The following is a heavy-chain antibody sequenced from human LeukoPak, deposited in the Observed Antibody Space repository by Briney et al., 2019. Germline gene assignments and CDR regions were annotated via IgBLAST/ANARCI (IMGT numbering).Heavy chain of an antibody. D-gene: IGHD3-22*01. CDR2: INPNSGGT. V-gene: IGHV1-2*02. Sequence: ASVKVSCKASGYTFTGYYMHWVRQAPGQGLEWMGWINPNSGGTNYAQKFQGRVTMTRDTSISTAYMELSRLRSDDTAVYYCAREGAYDSSGYAGEYYYYYYMDVWGKGTTVTVPS. CDR1: GYTFTGYY. CDR3: AREGAYDSSGYAGEYYYYYYMDV. J-gene: IGHJ6*03.